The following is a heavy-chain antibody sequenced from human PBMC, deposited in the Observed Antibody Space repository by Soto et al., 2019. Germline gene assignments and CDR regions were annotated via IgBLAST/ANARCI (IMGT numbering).Heavy chain of an antibody. J-gene: IGHJ6*02. CDR2: IGTAGDP. V-gene: IGHV3-13*05. CDR1: GFTFSSYD. Sequence: VGSLRLSCAASGFTFSSYDMHWVRQATGKGLEWVSAIGTAGDPYYPGSVKGRFTISRDNSKNTLYLQMNSLRAEDTAVYYCAREYSSSWYTPWNYGMDVWGQGTTVTVSS. CDR3: AREYSSSWYTPWNYGMDV. D-gene: IGHD6-13*01.